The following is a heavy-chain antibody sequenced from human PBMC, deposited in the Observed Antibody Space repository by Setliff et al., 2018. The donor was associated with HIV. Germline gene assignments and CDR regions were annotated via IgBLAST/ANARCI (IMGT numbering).Heavy chain of an antibody. J-gene: IGHJ4*02. CDR2: ISSSGTTI. Sequence: SYEMNWVRQAPGKGLEWVSYISSSGTTIYYADSVKGRFTISRDNAKNSLYLQMNSLRAEDTAVYYCARPNYYDSSGSFDYWGQGTLVTVSS. V-gene: IGHV3-48*03. D-gene: IGHD3-22*01. CDR3: ARPNYYDSSGSFDY. CDR1: SYE.